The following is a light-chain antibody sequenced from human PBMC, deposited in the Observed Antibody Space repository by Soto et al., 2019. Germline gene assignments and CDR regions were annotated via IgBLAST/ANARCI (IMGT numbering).Light chain of an antibody. CDR3: SSYPSSHYV. CDR1: SSDVGGYNY. CDR2: EVS. Sequence: QSVLTQPASVSGSPGQSITISCTGTSSDVGGYNYVAWYQQHPGKAPKLMIYEVSNRPSGVSNRFSGSKSGNTASLTISGLQAEDEADYYCSSYPSSHYVFGTRTKVTVL. V-gene: IGLV2-14*01. J-gene: IGLJ1*01.